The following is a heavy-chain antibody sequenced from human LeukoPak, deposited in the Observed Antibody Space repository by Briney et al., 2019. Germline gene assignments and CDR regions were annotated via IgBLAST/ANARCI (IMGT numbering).Heavy chain of an antibody. V-gene: IGHV3-30*18. CDR1: GFTFSSYG. CDR2: ISYGGSNK. J-gene: IGHJ6*02. Sequence: GGSLRLSCAASGFTFSSYGMHWVRQAPGKGLEWVAVISYGGSNKYYADSVKGRFTISRDNSKNTLYLQMNSLRAEDTAVYDCAKGVVVPWWNGMDVWGQGTTVTVSS. D-gene: IGHD2-15*01. CDR3: AKGVVVPWWNGMDV.